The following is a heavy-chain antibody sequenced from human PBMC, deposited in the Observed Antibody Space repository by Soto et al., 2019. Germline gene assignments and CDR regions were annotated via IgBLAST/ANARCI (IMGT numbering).Heavy chain of an antibody. CDR2: ISYDGGNL. CDR1: GFTFSNYA. J-gene: IGHJ4*02. V-gene: IGHV3-30*03. Sequence: QVQLVESGGGVVQPGRSLRLSCAASGFTFSNYAMHWVRQAPGKGLEWVAVISYDGGNLYYADSVKGRFTISRDNSKSTSFLQVNSLRTEDTAVYYCARGIVVMTAPDYWGQGTLVTVSS. D-gene: IGHD2-21*02. CDR3: ARGIVVMTAPDY.